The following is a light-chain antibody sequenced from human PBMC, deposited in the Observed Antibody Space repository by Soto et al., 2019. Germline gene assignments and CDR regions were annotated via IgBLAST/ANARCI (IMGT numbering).Light chain of an antibody. CDR3: VLYMGSGIWV. J-gene: IGLJ7*01. V-gene: IGLV8-61*01. CDR2: STN. Sequence: QTVVTQEPSFSVSPGGTVTLTCGLSSGSVSTTYYPSWYQQTPGQAPRTLMYSTNTRSSGVPDRFSGSILGNKAALTITGAQADDESAYYCVLYMGSGIWVFGGGTQQPVL. CDR1: SGSVSTTYY.